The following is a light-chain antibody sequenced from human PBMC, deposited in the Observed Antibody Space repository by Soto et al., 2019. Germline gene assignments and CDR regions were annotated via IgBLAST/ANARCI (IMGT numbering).Light chain of an antibody. J-gene: IGKJ4*01. V-gene: IGKV1-33*01. CDR1: QDITNY. CDR3: QQYVNLPLT. Sequence: DIQMTQSPSSLSASVGDRVTITCQASQDITNYLNWYQQTPGKAPKLLIYEASSLETGVPSRFSGGGSETHFTFTISSLQPEDFATYDCQQYVNLPLTFGGGTKVEVK. CDR2: EAS.